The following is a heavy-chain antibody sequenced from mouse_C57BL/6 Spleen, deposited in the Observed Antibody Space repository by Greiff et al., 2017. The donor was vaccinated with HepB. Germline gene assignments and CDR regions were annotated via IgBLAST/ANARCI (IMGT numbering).Heavy chain of an antibody. CDR2: INPGSGGT. CDR1: GYAFTNYL. V-gene: IGHV1-54*01. D-gene: IGHD2-4*01. Sequence: QVQLKQSGAELVRPGTSVKVSCKASGYAFTNYLIEWVKQRPGQGLEWIGVINPGSGGTNYTEKFKGKATLTADKSSSTAYMQLSSRTSEDSAVYFCARYRDYDAYAMDYWGQGTSVTVSS. CDR3: ARYRDYDAYAMDY. J-gene: IGHJ4*01.